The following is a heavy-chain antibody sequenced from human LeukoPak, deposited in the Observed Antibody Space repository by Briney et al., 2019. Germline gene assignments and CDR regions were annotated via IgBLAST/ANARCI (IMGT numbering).Heavy chain of an antibody. Sequence: GSSVKVSCKASGGTFSSYAISWVRQAPGQGLEWMGGIIPIFGTANYAQKLQGRVTMTTDTSTSTAYMELRSLRSDDTAVYYCARNQWELHLLDYWGQGTLVTVSS. CDR1: GGTFSSYA. CDR2: IIPIFGTA. CDR3: ARNQWELHLLDY. D-gene: IGHD1-26*01. J-gene: IGHJ4*02. V-gene: IGHV1-69*05.